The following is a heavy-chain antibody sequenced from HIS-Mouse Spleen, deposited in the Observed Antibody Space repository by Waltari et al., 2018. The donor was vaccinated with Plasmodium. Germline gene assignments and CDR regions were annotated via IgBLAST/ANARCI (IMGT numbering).Heavy chain of an antibody. Sequence: QVQLQQWGAGLLQPSETLSLTCAVYGGSFSGYYWSWCRQPPGKGPELIGEINHRGSTNYHPSRKSRVTISVDTSKSQFSLKRSSLTAADTAVYYCARTGDYGGNSWVQGTLVTVSS. D-gene: IGHD4-17*01. J-gene: IGHJ4*02. CDR3: ARTGDYGGNS. V-gene: IGHV4-34*01. CDR2: INHRGST. CDR1: GGSFSGYY.